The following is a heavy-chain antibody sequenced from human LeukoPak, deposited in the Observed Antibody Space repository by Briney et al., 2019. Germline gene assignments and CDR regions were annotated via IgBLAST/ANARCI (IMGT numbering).Heavy chain of an antibody. D-gene: IGHD4-17*01. J-gene: IGHJ2*01. CDR2: ISYDGSNK. CDR1: GFTFSSYG. Sequence: GGSLRLSCAASGFTFSSYGMHWVRQAPGKGLEWEAVISYDGSNKYYADSVRGRFTISRDNSKNTLYLQMNSLRAEDTAVYFCARDGFPGAVTQNEGWWFFDLWGRGTLVTVSS. CDR3: ARDGFPGAVTQNEGWWFFDL. V-gene: IGHV3-30*03.